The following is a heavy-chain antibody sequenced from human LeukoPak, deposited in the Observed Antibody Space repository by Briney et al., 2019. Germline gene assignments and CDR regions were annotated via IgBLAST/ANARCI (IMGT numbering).Heavy chain of an antibody. J-gene: IGHJ4*02. D-gene: IGHD4-17*01. Sequence: GGSLRLSCAASGFTFSSYGMHWVRQAPGKGLEWVAVIWYDGSNKYYAGSVKGRFTISRDNSKNTLYLQMNSLRAEDTAVYYCASGSRTTVTTVTHFDYWGQGTLVTVSS. V-gene: IGHV3-33*01. CDR1: GFTFSSYG. CDR3: ASGSRTTVTTVTHFDY. CDR2: IWYDGSNK.